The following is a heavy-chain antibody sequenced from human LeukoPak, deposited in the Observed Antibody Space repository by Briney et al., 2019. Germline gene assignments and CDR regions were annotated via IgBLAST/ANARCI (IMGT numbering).Heavy chain of an antibody. CDR2: IFHSGSI. Sequence: SETLSLTCTVSGDSIRRGSYWGWIRQPPGKGLEWIATIFHSGSIYTNPTLKSRVTISIDTSKNQVSLSLSSVTAADTAFYYCATVATSFSARFEQWGQGTLVAVSS. V-gene: IGHV4-38-2*02. D-gene: IGHD2/OR15-2a*01. CDR1: GDSIRRGSY. J-gene: IGHJ1*01. CDR3: ATVATSFSARFEQ.